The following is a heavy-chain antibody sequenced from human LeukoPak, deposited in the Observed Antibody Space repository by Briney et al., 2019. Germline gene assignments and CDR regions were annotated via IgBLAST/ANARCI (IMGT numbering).Heavy chain of an antibody. CDR2: MSYSGST. CDR3: ARRRAEGGSNGHYNWFDP. J-gene: IGHJ5*02. D-gene: IGHD6-13*01. CDR1: GDSITSYY. V-gene: IGHV4-59*08. Sequence: SETLYLTCTVSGDSITSYYWSWIRQPPGKGLEWIGSMSYSGSTNYNPSLKSRVTMSVDTTKNQFSLRLNSVTAADTAVYYCARRRAEGGSNGHYNWFDPWGQGTLVTVSS.